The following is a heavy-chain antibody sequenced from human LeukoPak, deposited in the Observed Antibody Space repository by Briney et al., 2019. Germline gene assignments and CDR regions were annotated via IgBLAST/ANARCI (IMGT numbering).Heavy chain of an antibody. CDR1: GGSISSYY. V-gene: IGHV4-34*01. J-gene: IGHJ5*02. CDR3: AMVPNRFDP. Sequence: PSETLSLTCTVSGGSISSYYWSWIRQPPGKGLEWIGEINHSESTNYNPSLKSRVTISVDTSKNQFSLRLSSVTAADTAVYYCAMVPNRFDPWGQGTLVTVSS. CDR2: INHSEST. D-gene: IGHD2-2*01.